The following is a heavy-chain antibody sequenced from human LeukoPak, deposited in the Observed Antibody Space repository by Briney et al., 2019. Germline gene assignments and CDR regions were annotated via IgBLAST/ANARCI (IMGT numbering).Heavy chain of an antibody. CDR3: ARQDYDFWSGYYTSRGFDY. CDR2: IYYSGST. J-gene: IGHJ4*02. Sequence: PSETLSLTCTVSGGSISSGDYYWSWLRQPPGTGLEWIGYIYYSGSTYYNPSLKSRVTISVDTSKNQFSLKLSSVTAADTAVYYCARQDYDFWSGYYTSRGFDYWGQGTLVTVSS. V-gene: IGHV4-30-4*01. D-gene: IGHD3-3*01. CDR1: GGSISSGDYY.